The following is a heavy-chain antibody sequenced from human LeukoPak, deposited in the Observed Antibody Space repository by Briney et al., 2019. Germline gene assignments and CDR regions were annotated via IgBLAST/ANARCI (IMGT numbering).Heavy chain of an antibody. CDR3: ARHPRYSSGQYYWYFDL. Sequence: NPSETLSLTCTVSGGSISSYYWSWIRQPPGKGLEWIGYIYYSGSTNYNPSLKSRVTISVDTSKNQFSLKLSSVTAADTAVYYCARHPRYSSGQYYWYFDLWGRGTLVTVSS. J-gene: IGHJ2*01. CDR2: IYYSGST. CDR1: GGSISSYY. V-gene: IGHV4-59*08. D-gene: IGHD6-19*01.